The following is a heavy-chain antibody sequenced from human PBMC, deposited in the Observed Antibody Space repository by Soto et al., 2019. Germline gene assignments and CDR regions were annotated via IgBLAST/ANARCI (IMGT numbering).Heavy chain of an antibody. J-gene: IGHJ6*02. V-gene: IGHV1-69*05. CDR1: GGTFSSYA. Sequence: ASVKVSCKASGGTFSSYAISWVRQAPGQGLEWMGGIIPIFGTANYAQKLQGRVTMTTDTSTSAAYMELRSLRSDDTAVYYCARDQNYYGMDVWGQGTTVTVSS. CDR3: ARDQNYYGMDV. CDR2: IIPIFGTA.